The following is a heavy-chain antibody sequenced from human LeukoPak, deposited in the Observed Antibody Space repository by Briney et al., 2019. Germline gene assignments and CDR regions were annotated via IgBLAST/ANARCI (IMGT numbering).Heavy chain of an antibody. D-gene: IGHD2-2*01. J-gene: IGHJ4*02. V-gene: IGHV1-8*03. CDR2: XNXXXGNT. Sequence: ASVXXXXXGSGYTFTSYDXXXXRQAXGQGLXXXXXXNXXXGNTGDAQKFQGRGTITRNTSISTAYMELSSLRSEDTAVYYCARGRTIWRFKRSAAAAYYFDYWGQGTLVTVSS. CDR1: GYTFTSYD. CDR3: ARGRTIWRFKRSAAAAYYFDY.